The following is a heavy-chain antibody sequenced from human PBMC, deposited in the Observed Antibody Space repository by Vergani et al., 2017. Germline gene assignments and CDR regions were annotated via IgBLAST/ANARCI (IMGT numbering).Heavy chain of an antibody. J-gene: IGHJ4*02. D-gene: IGHD6-6*01. Sequence: VQLLESGGGVVQPGRSLRLSCAASGFTFSSYGMHWVRQAPGKGLEWVAVIWYDGSNKYYADSVKGRFTISRDNSKNTLYLQMNSLRAEDTAVYYCARDGIAARLRYFDYWGQGTLVTVSS. CDR2: IWYDGSNK. CDR3: ARDGIAARLRYFDY. CDR1: GFTFSSYG. V-gene: IGHV3-33*01.